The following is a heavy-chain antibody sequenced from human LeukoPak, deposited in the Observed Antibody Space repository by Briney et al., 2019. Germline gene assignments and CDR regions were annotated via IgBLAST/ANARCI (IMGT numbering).Heavy chain of an antibody. CDR3: ARPTRSGWYCH. CDR2: IYYSGST. J-gene: IGHJ4*02. CDR1: GGSISSSSYY. V-gene: IGHV4-39*01. D-gene: IGHD6-19*01. Sequence: SETLSLTCTVSGGSISSSSYYWGWIRQPPGKGLEWIGSIYYSGSTYYNPSLKSRVTISVDTSKNQFSLKLSSVTAADTAVYYCARPTRSGWYCHWGQGTLVTVSS.